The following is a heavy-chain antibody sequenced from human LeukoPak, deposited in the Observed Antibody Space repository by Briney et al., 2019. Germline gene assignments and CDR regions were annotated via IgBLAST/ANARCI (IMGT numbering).Heavy chain of an antibody. CDR3: ARDSARAAGDFDY. J-gene: IGHJ4*02. D-gene: IGHD6-13*01. Sequence: SETLSLTCAVYGGSFSGYYWSWIRQPPGKGLEWIGEINHSGSTNYNPSLKSRVTISVDTSKNQFSLKLSSVTAADTAVYYCARDSARAAGDFDYWGQGTLVTVSS. V-gene: IGHV4-34*01. CDR2: INHSGST. CDR1: GGSFSGYY.